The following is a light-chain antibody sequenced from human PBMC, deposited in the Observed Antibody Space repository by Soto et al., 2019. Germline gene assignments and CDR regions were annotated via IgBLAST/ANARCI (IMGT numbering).Light chain of an antibody. V-gene: IGLV2-8*01. CDR2: GVN. CDR3: SSYAGSNILYV. CDR1: SSDVGGYNY. J-gene: IGLJ1*01. Sequence: QSALTQPPSGSGSPGQSVTISCTGTSSDVGGYNYVSWYQQHPGKAPQLVIYGVNKRASGVPDRFSGSKSGNTASLTVSGLQAEDQADYYCSSYAGSNILYVFGTGTKLTVL.